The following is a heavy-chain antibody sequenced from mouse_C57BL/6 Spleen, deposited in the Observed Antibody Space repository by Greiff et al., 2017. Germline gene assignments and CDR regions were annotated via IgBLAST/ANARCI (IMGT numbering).Heavy chain of an antibody. CDR3: ARADDYYAMDY. CDR2: ISYDGSN. Sequence: EVQLQQSGPGLVKPSQSLSLTCSVTGYSITSGYYWNWIRQFPGNKLEWMGYISYDGSNNYNPSLKNRISITRDTSKNQFFLKLNSVTTEDTATYYCARADDYYAMDYWGQGTSVTVSS. CDR1: GYSITSGYY. V-gene: IGHV3-6*01. J-gene: IGHJ4*01.